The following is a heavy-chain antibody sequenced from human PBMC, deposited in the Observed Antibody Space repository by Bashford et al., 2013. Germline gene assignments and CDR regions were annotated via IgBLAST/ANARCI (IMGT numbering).Heavy chain of an antibody. Sequence: SGPTLVKPTQTLTLTCTFSGFSLTTSGMCVSWIRQPPGKALEWLALIDWDDDKYYSTSLKTRLTISRDTSKNXVVLRMTNMDSVDTATYYCAHKGXPXVVKWFDSVGPGNPWSPSP. CDR3: AHKGXPXVVKWFDS. CDR2: IDWDDDK. V-gene: IGHV2-70*12. CDR1: GFSLTTSGMC. D-gene: IGHD3-22*01. J-gene: IGHJ5*01.